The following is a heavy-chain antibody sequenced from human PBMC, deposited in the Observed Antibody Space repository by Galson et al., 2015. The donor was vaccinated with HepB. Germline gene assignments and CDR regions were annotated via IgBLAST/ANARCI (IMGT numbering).Heavy chain of an antibody. V-gene: IGHV3-23*01. Sequence: SLRLSCAASGFTFSSYAISWVRQAPGKGLEWVSATSGSGGSTYYADSVKGRFTISRDNSKNTLYLQMNSLRAEDTAVCYCAKDVIVVVPVALDYWGQGTLVTVSS. CDR2: TSGSGGST. D-gene: IGHD2-2*01. CDR1: GFTFSSYA. CDR3: AKDVIVVVPVALDY. J-gene: IGHJ4*02.